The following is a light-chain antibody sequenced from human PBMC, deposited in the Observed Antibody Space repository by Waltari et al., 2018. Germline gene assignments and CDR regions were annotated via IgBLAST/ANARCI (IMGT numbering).Light chain of an antibody. J-gene: IGKJ4*01. V-gene: IGKV3-15*01. Sequence: ETVMTQSPGTLSVSPGDRVTISCRASQSVSSELAWYQQKPGQTPRLLIYGASTGVTATPARFSGSGSGTEFTLTISSLQPEDFAVYYCQQYSNWPLTFGGGTKVEVK. CDR1: QSVSSE. CDR3: QQYSNWPLT. CDR2: GAS.